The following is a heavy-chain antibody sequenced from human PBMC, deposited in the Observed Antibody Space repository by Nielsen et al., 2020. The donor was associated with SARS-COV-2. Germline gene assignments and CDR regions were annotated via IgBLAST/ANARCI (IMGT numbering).Heavy chain of an antibody. CDR2: IFSNDEK. V-gene: IGHV2-26*01. Sequence: SGPTLVKPTETPTLTCTVSGFSLSNARMGVSWIRQPPGKALEWLAHIFSNDEKSYSTSLKSRLTISKDTSKSQVVLTMTNMDPVDTATYYCARHSSSWYGTFNVDAFDIWGQGTMVTVSS. J-gene: IGHJ3*02. D-gene: IGHD6-13*01. CDR3: ARHSSSWYGTFNVDAFDI. CDR1: GFSLSNARMG.